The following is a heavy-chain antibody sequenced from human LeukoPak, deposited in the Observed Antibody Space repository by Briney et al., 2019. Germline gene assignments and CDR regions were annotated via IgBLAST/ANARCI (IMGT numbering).Heavy chain of an antibody. D-gene: IGHD2-21*02. Sequence: GGSLRLSCVASGFALSDSWMHWVRQTPGKGLVWVSHISPDGTVTNYADFVKGRFTISRDNAKNSLYLQMNSLRAEDTALYYCAKDMEAYCGGDCYSPLDYWGQGTLVTVSS. CDR3: AKDMEAYCGGDCYSPLDY. CDR2: ISPDGTVT. V-gene: IGHV3-74*01. J-gene: IGHJ4*02. CDR1: GFALSDSW.